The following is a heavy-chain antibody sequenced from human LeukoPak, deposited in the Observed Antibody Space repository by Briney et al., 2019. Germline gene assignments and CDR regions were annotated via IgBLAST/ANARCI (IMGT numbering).Heavy chain of an antibody. CDR3: ARDTAFYYYDSSGDY. D-gene: IGHD3-22*01. CDR1: GGTFSSYA. J-gene: IGHJ4*02. CDR2: IIPIFGTV. V-gene: IGHV1-69*06. Sequence: AASVKVSCKASGGTFSSYAISWVRQAPGQGLEWMGGIIPIFGTVNYAQKFQGRVTITADKSTSTAYMELSSLRSEDTAVYYCARDTAFYYYDSSGDYWGQGTLVTVSS.